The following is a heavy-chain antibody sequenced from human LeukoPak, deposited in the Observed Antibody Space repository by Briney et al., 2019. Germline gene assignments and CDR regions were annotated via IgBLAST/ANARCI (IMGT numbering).Heavy chain of an antibody. Sequence: GASVKVSCKASGYTFTSYGISWVRQAPGQGLEWMGWISAYNGNTNYAQKLQGRVTMTTDTSTSTAYMELRSLRSDDTAVYYCARDWAHSPGSSGWSCIRYYYYYMDVWGKGTTVTVSS. CDR2: ISAYNGNT. CDR1: GYTFTSYG. D-gene: IGHD6-19*01. CDR3: ARDWAHSPGSSGWSCIRYYYYYMDV. V-gene: IGHV1-18*01. J-gene: IGHJ6*03.